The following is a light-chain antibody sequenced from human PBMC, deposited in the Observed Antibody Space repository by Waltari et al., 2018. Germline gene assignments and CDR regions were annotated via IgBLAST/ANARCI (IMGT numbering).Light chain of an antibody. CDR2: DVY. V-gene: IGLV2-14*01. CDR3: SSHTRSCVV. J-gene: IGLJ2*01. CDR1: GSDVGGYDY. Sequence: QSALTQPASVSGSPGQAIIISCTGTGSDVGGYDYVSWYPQYPGKAPRLIIYDVYNRSSGVSNCFSGSKSDNTASLTISGLQAEDESVYDCSSHTRSCVVFGGVTKLTVL.